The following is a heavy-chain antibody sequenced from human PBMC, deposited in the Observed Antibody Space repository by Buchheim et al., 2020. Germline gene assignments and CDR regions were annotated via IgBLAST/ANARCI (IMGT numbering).Heavy chain of an antibody. J-gene: IGHJ6*03. CDR2: IFHNGDT. D-gene: IGHD3-9*01. Sequence: QVQLQESGPGLVQPSGTLSLTCAVSGDSLSNTTDGGWVRQPPGKGRQWIGEIFHNGDTDYNPSLLGRVNMPLDKTRNQFSRNLRSVTAADTAVYFCARSLHSFDWPTFSLYYMDVWGKGT. V-gene: IGHV4-4*02. CDR3: ARSLHSFDWPTFSLYYMDV. CDR1: GDSLSNTTD.